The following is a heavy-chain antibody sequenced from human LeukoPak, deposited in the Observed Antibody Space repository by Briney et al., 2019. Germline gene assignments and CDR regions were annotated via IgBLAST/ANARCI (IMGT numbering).Heavy chain of an antibody. CDR2: ISSSSSTI. CDR3: ARDRRTYSSGWYDYYYYYMDV. Sequence: PGGSLRLSCAASGFTFSSYSMNWVRQAPGKGLEWVSYISSSSSTIYYADSVKGRFTISRDNAKNSLYLQMNSLRAEDTAVYYCARDRRTYSSGWYDYYYYYMDVWGKGTTVTVSS. CDR1: GFTFSSYS. V-gene: IGHV3-48*01. D-gene: IGHD6-19*01. J-gene: IGHJ6*03.